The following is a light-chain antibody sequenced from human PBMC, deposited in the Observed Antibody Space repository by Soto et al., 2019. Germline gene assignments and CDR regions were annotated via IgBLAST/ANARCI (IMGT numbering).Light chain of an antibody. CDR1: QSVSNNY. J-gene: IGKJ4*01. CDR2: AAS. V-gene: IGKV3-20*01. Sequence: EIVLTQSPGTLSLSPGERATLSCRASQSVSNNYLAWYQQKPGQAPRLLIYAASNRATGIPDRFSGSGSGTDCTLSISRLEPEDFAVYYCQEYGSSPPRVTFGGGTKVDIK. CDR3: QEYGSSPPRVT.